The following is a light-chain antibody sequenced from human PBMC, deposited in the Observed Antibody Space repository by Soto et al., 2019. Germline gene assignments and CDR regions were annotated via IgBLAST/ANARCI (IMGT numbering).Light chain of an antibody. J-gene: IGKJ1*01. V-gene: IGKV3-15*01. Sequence: IVRSPSLVTLCLSPEERATLSCRASQSASSNYLAWYQQKPGKAPRLLIYEASTRKSGIPARFSGSGSGTEFTLTISSLQPDDFATYYRQHYNSYSEAFGQGTKVDIK. CDR3: QHYNSYSEA. CDR2: EAS. CDR1: QSASSNY.